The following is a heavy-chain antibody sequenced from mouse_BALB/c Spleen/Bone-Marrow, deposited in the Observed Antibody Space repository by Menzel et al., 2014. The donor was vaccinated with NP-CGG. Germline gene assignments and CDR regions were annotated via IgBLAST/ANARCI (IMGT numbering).Heavy chain of an antibody. CDR2: INSNGGSA. CDR3: ARHGGFGNYFDY. J-gene: IGHJ2*01. D-gene: IGHD1-1*02. V-gene: IGHV5-6-2*01. Sequence: EVKLMDSGGGLVKLGGSLILSCAASGFTFSSYYMSWVRQTPEKRLELVAAINSNGGSAYYPDTVKGRFTISRDNAKNTLFLQMSSLKSEDTALYYCARHGGFGNYFDYWGQGTTLTVSS. CDR1: GFTFSSYY.